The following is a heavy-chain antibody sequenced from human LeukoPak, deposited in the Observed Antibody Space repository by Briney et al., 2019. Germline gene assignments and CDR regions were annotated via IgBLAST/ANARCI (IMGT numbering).Heavy chain of an antibody. CDR2: INPSGGST. CDR1: GYTFTSYY. CDR3: ARAETFDYGGNPSDY. Sequence: ASVEVSCKASGYTFTSYYMHWVRQAPGQGLEWMGIINPSGGSTSYAQKFQGRVTMTRDTSTSTVYMELSSLRSEDTAVYYCARAETFDYGGNPSDYWGQGTLVTVSS. V-gene: IGHV1-46*01. J-gene: IGHJ4*02. D-gene: IGHD4-23*01.